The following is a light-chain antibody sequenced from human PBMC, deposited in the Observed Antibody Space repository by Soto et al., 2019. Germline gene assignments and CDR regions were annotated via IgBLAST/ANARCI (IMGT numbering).Light chain of an antibody. J-gene: IGKJ3*01. CDR3: QQYGASPFT. CDR2: GAS. CDR1: RDVYINA. Sequence: VVLTQSPATLSLSPGEPATLSCRASRDVYINALAWYQQKPGRTPTLLIYGASTRATGIPDRFSATGSGTAFSLTISSVEPEDFAVYYCQQYGASPFTFGPGTRVEI. V-gene: IGKV3-20*01.